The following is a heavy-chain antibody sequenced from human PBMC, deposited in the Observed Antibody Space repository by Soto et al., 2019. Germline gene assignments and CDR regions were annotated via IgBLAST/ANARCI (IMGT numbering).Heavy chain of an antibody. Sequence: PSETLSLTCAVYGGSFSGYYWSWIRQPPGKGLEWIGEINHSGSTNYNPSLKSRVTISVDTSKNQFSLKLSSVTAADTAVYYCARGENEVTTLYGTNYYYYYGMDVWGQGTTVTVSS. V-gene: IGHV4-34*01. CDR3: ARGENEVTTLYGTNYYYYYGMDV. J-gene: IGHJ6*02. D-gene: IGHD4-4*01. CDR1: GGSFSGYY. CDR2: INHSGST.